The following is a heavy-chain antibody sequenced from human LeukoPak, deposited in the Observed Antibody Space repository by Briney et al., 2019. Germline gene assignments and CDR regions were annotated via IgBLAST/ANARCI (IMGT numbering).Heavy chain of an antibody. Sequence: GGSLRLSCAASGFTFSSYAMHWVRQAPGKGLEWVAVISYDGSNKYYADSVKGRFTISRDNSKNTLYLQMNSLRAEDTAVYYCARDFESSWGHFDYWGQGTLVTVSS. J-gene: IGHJ4*02. V-gene: IGHV3-30-3*01. D-gene: IGHD6-13*01. CDR3: ARDFESSWGHFDY. CDR1: GFTFSSYA. CDR2: ISYDGSNK.